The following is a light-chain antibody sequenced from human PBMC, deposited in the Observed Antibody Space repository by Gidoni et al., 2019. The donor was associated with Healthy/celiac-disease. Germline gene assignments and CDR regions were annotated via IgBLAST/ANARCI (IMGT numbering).Light chain of an antibody. J-gene: IGKJ1*01. CDR1: QSISSW. V-gene: IGKV1-5*03. CDR2: KAS. Sequence: DIQMTQSPSTLSASVGDRVTITCRASQSISSWLAWYQQKPWKAPKLLIYKASSLESGVPSRFSGSGSGTEFTLTISSLQPDDFATYYCQQYNSYPWTFGQXTKVEIK. CDR3: QQYNSYPWT.